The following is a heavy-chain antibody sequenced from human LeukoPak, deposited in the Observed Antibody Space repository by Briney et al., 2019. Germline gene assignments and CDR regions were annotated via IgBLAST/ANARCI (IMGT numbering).Heavy chain of an antibody. CDR2: ISAYNGNT. CDR3: ARGGYCTNGVCYTHWFDH. CDR1: GYTFTSYG. V-gene: IGHV1-18*01. Sequence: GASVKVSCKASGYTFTSYGISWVRQAPGQGLEWMGWISAYNGNTNYAQKLQGRVTMTTDTSTSTAYMELRSLRSDDTAVYYCARGGYCTNGVCYTHWFDHWAQGTLVTVSS. D-gene: IGHD2-8*01. J-gene: IGHJ5*02.